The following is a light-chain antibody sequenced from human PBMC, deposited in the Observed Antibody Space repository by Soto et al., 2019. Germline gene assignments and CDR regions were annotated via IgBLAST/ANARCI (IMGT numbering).Light chain of an antibody. CDR1: SSDVGGYNY. V-gene: IGLV2-14*03. CDR3: CSYTSGSTYV. J-gene: IGLJ1*01. CDR2: DVS. Sequence: QSALTQPVSVSGSPGQSITISCTGTSSDVGGYNYVSWYQQHPGKAPKLMIYDVSNRPSGVSNRFSGSKSGNTASLTIFGLQAEDEADYYCCSYTSGSTYVFGTGTTLTVL.